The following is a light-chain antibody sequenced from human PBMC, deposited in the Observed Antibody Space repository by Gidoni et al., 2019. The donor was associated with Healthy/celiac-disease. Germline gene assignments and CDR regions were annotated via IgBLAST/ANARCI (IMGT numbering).Light chain of an antibody. CDR1: QSISSY. Sequence: DLQMTQSPSSLSASVGDRVTITCRASQSISSYLNWYQQKPGKAPKLLIDAASSLQSGVPSRFSGSGSGTDFTLTISRLQPEDFATYYCQQSYSTLQWTFGQGTKVEIK. CDR2: AAS. J-gene: IGKJ1*01. V-gene: IGKV1-39*01. CDR3: QQSYSTLQWT.